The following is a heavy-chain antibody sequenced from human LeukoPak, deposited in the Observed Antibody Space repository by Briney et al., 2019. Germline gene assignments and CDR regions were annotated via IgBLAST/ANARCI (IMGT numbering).Heavy chain of an antibody. D-gene: IGHD6-19*01. CDR3: ARILDSAWGELGY. CDR2: ISSSGRTK. Sequence: GGSLRLSCAASGITFSSYEMNWVRQAPGKGLEWVSYISSSGRTKYYADSVKGRFTISRDNSKNTLYLQMNSLRAEDTAVYYCARILDSAWGELGYWGQGTLVTVSS. CDR1: GITFSSYE. V-gene: IGHV3-48*03. J-gene: IGHJ4*02.